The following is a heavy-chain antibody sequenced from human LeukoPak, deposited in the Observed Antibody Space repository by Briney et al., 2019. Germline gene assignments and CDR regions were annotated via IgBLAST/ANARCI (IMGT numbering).Heavy chain of an antibody. V-gene: IGHV3-7*01. D-gene: IGHD1-20*01. J-gene: IGHJ4*02. CDR2: INPEGSQT. CDR3: AAWTDRGYNF. CDR1: GFTFSSSW. Sequence: GGSLSLSCAASGFTFSSSWMNWVRQPPGKGLEWVGNINPEGSQTRFVDSVMGRFTMSKDNAKNSLYLQMDSLRVEDTAVFYCAAWTDRGYNFWGQGTVVTVSS.